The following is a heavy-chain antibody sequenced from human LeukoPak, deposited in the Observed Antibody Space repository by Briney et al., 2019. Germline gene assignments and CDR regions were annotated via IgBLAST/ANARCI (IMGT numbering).Heavy chain of an antibody. Sequence: SETLSLTCAVYGGSFSGYYWSWIRQPPGKGLEWIGETNHSGSTNYNPSLKSRVTISVDTSKNQFSLKLSSVTAADTAVYYCARAPAGTLLYYYYYMDVWGKGTTVTVSS. D-gene: IGHD6-19*01. CDR3: ARAPAGTLLYYYYYMDV. J-gene: IGHJ6*03. CDR2: TNHSGST. V-gene: IGHV4-34*01. CDR1: GGSFSGYY.